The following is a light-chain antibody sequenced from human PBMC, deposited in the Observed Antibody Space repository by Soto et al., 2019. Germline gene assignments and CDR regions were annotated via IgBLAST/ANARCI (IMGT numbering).Light chain of an antibody. CDR3: QQAYTFPLT. CDR1: QGVYSW. V-gene: IGKV1D-12*01. J-gene: IGKJ4*01. CDR2: AAS. Sequence: DIQMTQSPSSVSASVGERVTITCRASQGVYSWVAWYQQAPGKAPKLLISAASTLRGGVPSRFSGSGSGTDFTLTISSLQPEDVATYYCQQAYTFPLTFGGGTTVEI.